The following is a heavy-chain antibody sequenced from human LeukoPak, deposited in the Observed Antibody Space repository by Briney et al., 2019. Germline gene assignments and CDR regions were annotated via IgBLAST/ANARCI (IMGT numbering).Heavy chain of an antibody. CDR2: IKSKTDGGTT. CDR3: TTYLRDSSGYYYYDY. V-gene: IGHV3-15*01. D-gene: IGHD3-22*01. J-gene: IGHJ4*02. Sequence: GGSLRLSCAASGFTFSNAWMSWVRQAPGKGLEWVGRIKSKTDGGTTDYAAPVKGRFTISRDDSKNTLYLQRNSLKTEDTAVYYCTTYLRDSSGYYYYDYWGQGTLVTVSS. CDR1: GFTFSNAW.